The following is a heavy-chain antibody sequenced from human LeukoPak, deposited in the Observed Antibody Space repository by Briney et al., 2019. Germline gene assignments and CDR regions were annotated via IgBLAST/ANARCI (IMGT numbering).Heavy chain of an antibody. CDR3: ARPINIYYDSSGYYRNSRFDAFDI. CDR1: GYSFTSYW. CDR2: IYPGDSDT. J-gene: IGHJ3*02. Sequence: GESLKISCKGSGYSFTSYWIGWVRQMPGKGLEWMGIIYPGDSDTRYSPSFQGQVTISADKSISTAYLQWSSLKASDTAMYYCARPINIYYDSSGYYRNSRFDAFDIWGQGTMVTVSS. V-gene: IGHV5-51*01. D-gene: IGHD3-22*01.